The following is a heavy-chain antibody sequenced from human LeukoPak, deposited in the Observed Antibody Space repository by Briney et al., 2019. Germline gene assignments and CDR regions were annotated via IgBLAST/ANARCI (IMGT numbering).Heavy chain of an antibody. Sequence: SETLSLTCAVSGASVTHGGFSWTWVRQPPGKGLEWLALVSYSGSAHYTQSLKSRLSISVDTSKNQFSLKLTSVTAADTAVYYCARVRQWEILGAFDLWGQGTTVSVSS. CDR3: ARVRQWEILGAFDL. CDR1: GASVTHGGFS. J-gene: IGHJ3*01. V-gene: IGHV4-30-4*07. D-gene: IGHD1-26*01. CDR2: VSYSGSA.